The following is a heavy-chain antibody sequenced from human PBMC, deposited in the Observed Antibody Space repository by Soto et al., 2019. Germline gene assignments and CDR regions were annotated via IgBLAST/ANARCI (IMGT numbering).Heavy chain of an antibody. CDR2: INPNSGGT. CDR1: GYTFTGYY. CDR3: ARSRGYSYGYHYYGMDV. Sequence: ASVKVSCKASGYTFTGYYMHWVRQAPGQGLEWMGWINPNSGGTNYAQKFQGWVTMTRDTSISTAYMELSRLRSDDTAVYYCARSRGYSYGYHYYGMDVWGQGTTVTVSS. V-gene: IGHV1-2*04. J-gene: IGHJ6*02. D-gene: IGHD5-18*01.